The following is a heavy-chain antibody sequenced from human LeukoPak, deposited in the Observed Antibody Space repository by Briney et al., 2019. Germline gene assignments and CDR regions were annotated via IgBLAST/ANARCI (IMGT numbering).Heavy chain of an antibody. D-gene: IGHD3-22*01. Sequence: GGSLRLSCAASGVTFSSYGMHWVRQAPGKGLEWVAVISYDGSNKYYADSVKGRFTISRDNSKNTLYLQMNSLRAEDTAVYYCAEGDYYDSSGYYYWSRYFDYWGQGTLVTVSS. CDR2: ISYDGSNK. CDR3: AEGDYYDSSGYYYWSRYFDY. V-gene: IGHV3-30*18. CDR1: GVTFSSYG. J-gene: IGHJ4*02.